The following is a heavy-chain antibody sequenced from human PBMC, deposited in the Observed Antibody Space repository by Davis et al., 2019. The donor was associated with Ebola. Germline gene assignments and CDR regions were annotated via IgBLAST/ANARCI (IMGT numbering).Heavy chain of an antibody. D-gene: IGHD3-10*01. Sequence: GESLKISCAASGFPFSDYYMSWIRQAPGKGLEWVSYISSSGSTKYYADSVKGRFTISRDNAKNSLYLQMNSLRAEDTAVYYCARGGPVPWFDPWGQGTLVTVSS. V-gene: IGHV3-11*04. CDR2: ISSSGSTK. CDR1: GFPFSDYY. J-gene: IGHJ5*02. CDR3: ARGGPVPWFDP.